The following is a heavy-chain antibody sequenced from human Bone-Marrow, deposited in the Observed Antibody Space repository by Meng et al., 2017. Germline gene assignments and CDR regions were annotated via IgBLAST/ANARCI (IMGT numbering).Heavy chain of an antibody. V-gene: IGHV5-51*01. Sequence: GESLKISCKGSGYSFTSYWIGWVRQMPGKGLEWMGIIYPGDSDTRYSPSFQGQVTISADKSISTAYLQWSSLKASDTAMYYCARDDAMVRGVIISVPTATVCMDVWGQGTTVTVSS. J-gene: IGHJ6*02. CDR2: IYPGDSDT. CDR1: GYSFTSYW. D-gene: IGHD3-10*01. CDR3: ARDDAMVRGVIISVPTATVCMDV.